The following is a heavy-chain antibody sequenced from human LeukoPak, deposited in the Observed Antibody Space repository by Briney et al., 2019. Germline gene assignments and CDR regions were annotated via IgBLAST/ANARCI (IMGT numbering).Heavy chain of an antibody. CDR2: ISYDGSNK. J-gene: IGHJ4*02. CDR1: GFTFSYYT. CDR3: ARVLNYYDSSGYYFSY. Sequence: GGSLRLSCAASGFTFSYYTMHWVCQAPGKGLEWVAVISYDGSNKYYADSVKGRFTISRDNSKNTLYLQMNSLRAEDTAVYYCARVLNYYDSSGYYFSYWGQGTLVTVSS. D-gene: IGHD3-22*01. V-gene: IGHV3-30-3*01.